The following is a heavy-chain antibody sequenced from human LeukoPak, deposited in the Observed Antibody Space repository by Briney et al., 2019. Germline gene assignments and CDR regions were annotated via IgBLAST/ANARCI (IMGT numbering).Heavy chain of an antibody. CDR1: GFTFSSYG. J-gene: IGHJ4*02. V-gene: IGHV3-23*01. CDR2: ISGSGGST. Sequence: SGGSLRLSCAASGFTFSSYGMTWVRQAPGKGLEWVSAISGSGGSTYYADSVKGRFTISRDNSKNTLYLQMNSLRAEDTAVYYCAKAHGYCSGGSCYSILYYFDYWGQGTLVTVSS. CDR3: AKAHGYCSGGSCYSILYYFDY. D-gene: IGHD2-15*01.